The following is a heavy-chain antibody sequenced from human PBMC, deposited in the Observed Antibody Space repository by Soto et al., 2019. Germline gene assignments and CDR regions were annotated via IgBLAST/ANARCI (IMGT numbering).Heavy chain of an antibody. J-gene: IGHJ6*02. Sequence: ASVKVSCKASGYTFSAYALHWVRQAPGQGLEWMGWINGGNGHTRYSQKFKDRVTISRDTPASTAYMELSGLRSEDTAVYYCARGKGMEENYYYYGMDVWGQGTTVTVSS. D-gene: IGHD1-1*01. V-gene: IGHV1-3*01. CDR2: INGGNGHT. CDR3: ARGKGMEENYYYYGMDV. CDR1: GYTFSAYA.